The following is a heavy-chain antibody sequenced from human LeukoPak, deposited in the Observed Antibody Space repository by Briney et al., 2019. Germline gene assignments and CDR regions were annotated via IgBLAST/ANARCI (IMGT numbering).Heavy chain of an antibody. Sequence: SETLSLTCTVSGGSISSYYWSWIRQPPGKGLEWIGYIYYSGSTNYNPSLESRVTISVDTSKNQFSLKLSSVTAADTAVYYCARVPWAAAGINWFDPWGQGTLVTVSS. CDR2: IYYSGST. V-gene: IGHV4-59*01. CDR1: GGSISSYY. CDR3: ARVPWAAAGINWFDP. D-gene: IGHD6-13*01. J-gene: IGHJ5*02.